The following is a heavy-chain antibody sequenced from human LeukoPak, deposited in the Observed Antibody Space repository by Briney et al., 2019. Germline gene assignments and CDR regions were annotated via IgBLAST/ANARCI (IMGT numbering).Heavy chain of an antibody. D-gene: IGHD5-18*01. V-gene: IGHV4-34*01. J-gene: IGHJ4*02. CDR1: GGSFSGYY. CDR3: AREVTDTAMATEHYFDY. CDR2: INHSGST. Sequence: SETLSLTCAVYGGSFSGYYWSWIRQPPGKGLEWIGEINHSGSTNHNPSLKSRVTISVDTSKNQSSLKLSSVTAADTAVYYCAREVTDTAMATEHYFDYWGQGTLVTVSS.